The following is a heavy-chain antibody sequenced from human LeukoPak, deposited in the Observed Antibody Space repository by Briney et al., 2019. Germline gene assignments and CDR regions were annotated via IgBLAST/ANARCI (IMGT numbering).Heavy chain of an antibody. D-gene: IGHD3-10*01. V-gene: IGHV1-2*02. CDR1: GYTFTGYY. CDR3: ATLYGSGSYSPFYFDY. J-gene: IGHJ4*02. CDR2: INPNSGGT. Sequence: ASVKVSCKASGYTFTGYYMHWVRQAPGQGLEWMGWINPNSGGTNYAQKFQGRVTMTRDTSISTAYMELSSLRSEDTAVYYCATLYGSGSYSPFYFDYWGQGTLVTVSS.